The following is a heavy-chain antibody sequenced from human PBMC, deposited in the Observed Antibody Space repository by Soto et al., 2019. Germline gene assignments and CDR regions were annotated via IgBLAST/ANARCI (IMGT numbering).Heavy chain of an antibody. CDR3: ARGGGYSSGWYTNYYYGMDV. D-gene: IGHD6-19*01. CDR1: GFTFSSYG. Sequence: QVQLVESGGGVVQPGRSLRLSCAASGFTFSSYGMHWVRQAPGKGLEWVAVIWYDGSNKYYADSVKGRFTISRDNSKNTLYLQMNSLRAEGTAVYYCARGGGYSSGWYTNYYYGMDVWGQGTTVTVSS. J-gene: IGHJ6*02. V-gene: IGHV3-33*01. CDR2: IWYDGSNK.